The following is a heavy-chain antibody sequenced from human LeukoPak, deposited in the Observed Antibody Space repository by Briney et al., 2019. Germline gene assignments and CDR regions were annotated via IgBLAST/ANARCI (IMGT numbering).Heavy chain of an antibody. J-gene: IGHJ4*02. Sequence: GGSLRLSCAASGFTFGSFPWTGFGRAPGKGRGGVSAISGSGGSTYYADSVKGRFTISRDNSKNTLYLQMNSLRAEDTAVYYCAKDPGSGLYYFDYWGQGTLVTVSS. CDR3: AKDPGSGLYYFDY. D-gene: IGHD6-19*01. CDR2: ISGSGGST. CDR1: GFTFGSFP. V-gene: IGHV3-23*01.